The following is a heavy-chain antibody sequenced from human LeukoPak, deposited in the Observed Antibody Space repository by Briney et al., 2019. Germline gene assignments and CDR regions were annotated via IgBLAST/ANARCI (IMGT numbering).Heavy chain of an antibody. CDR1: GGSISSYY. Sequence: SETLSLTCTVSGGSISSYYWSWIRQPPGKGLEWIGYIYYSGSTNYNPSLKSRVTISVDTSKNQFSLKLSSVTAADTAVYYCARAEVVPGLYYYYMDVWGEGTTVTVSS. J-gene: IGHJ6*03. D-gene: IGHD2-2*01. CDR2: IYYSGST. CDR3: ARAEVVPGLYYYYMDV. V-gene: IGHV4-59*01.